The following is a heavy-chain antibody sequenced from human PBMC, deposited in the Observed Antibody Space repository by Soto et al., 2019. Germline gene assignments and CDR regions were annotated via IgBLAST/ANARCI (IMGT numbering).Heavy chain of an antibody. CDR1: GFTFSSYW. CDR3: ARVSVYNWNSGEEGYFDY. V-gene: IGHV3-7*03. D-gene: IGHD1-7*01. J-gene: IGHJ4*02. CDR2: IKQDGSEK. Sequence: EVQLVESGGGLVQPGGSLRLSCAASGFTFSSYWMSWVRQAPGKGLEWVAIIKQDGSEKYYVDSVKGRFTISRDNAKNSLYLQMNSLRAEDTAVYYCARVSVYNWNSGEEGYFDYWGQGTLVTVSS.